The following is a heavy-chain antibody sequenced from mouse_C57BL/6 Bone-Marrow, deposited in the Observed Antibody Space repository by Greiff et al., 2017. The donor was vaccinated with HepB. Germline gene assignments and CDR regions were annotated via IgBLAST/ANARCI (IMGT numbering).Heavy chain of an antibody. CDR2: INPGSGGT. Sequence: QVQLKESGAELVRPGTSVKVSCKASGYAFTNYLIEWVKQRPGQGLEWIGVINPGSGGTNYNEKFKGKATLTADKSSSTAHMQLSSLTSEGSAVYICARDGYPFAYWGPGTLGTVSA. D-gene: IGHD2-3*01. J-gene: IGHJ3*01. V-gene: IGHV1-54*01. CDR1: GYAFTNYL. CDR3: ARDGYPFAY.